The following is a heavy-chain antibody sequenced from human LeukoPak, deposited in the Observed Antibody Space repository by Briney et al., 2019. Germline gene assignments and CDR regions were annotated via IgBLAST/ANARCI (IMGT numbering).Heavy chain of an antibody. J-gene: IGHJ3*02. CDR1: GGSISSSSYY. Sequence: SETLSLTCTVSGGSISSSSYYWGWSRQPPGKGLEWIGSIYYSGSTYYNPSLKSRVTISVDTSKNQFSLKLSSVTAADRAVYYCARHGGYAYAFDIWGQGTTVTVSS. CDR3: ARHGGYAYAFDI. V-gene: IGHV4-39*01. D-gene: IGHD1-26*01. CDR2: IYYSGST.